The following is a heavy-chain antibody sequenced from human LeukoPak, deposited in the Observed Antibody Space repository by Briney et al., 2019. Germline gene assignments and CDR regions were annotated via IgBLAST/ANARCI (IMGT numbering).Heavy chain of an antibody. D-gene: IGHD5-18*01. Sequence: SETLSLTCTVSGGSISSYYRSWIRQPPGKGLEWIGYIYYSGSTNYNPSLKSRVTISVDTSKNQFSLKLSSVTAADTAVYYCARDTATKRWGQGTLVTVSS. CDR3: ARDTATKR. J-gene: IGHJ4*02. V-gene: IGHV4-59*01. CDR2: IYYSGST. CDR1: GGSISSYY.